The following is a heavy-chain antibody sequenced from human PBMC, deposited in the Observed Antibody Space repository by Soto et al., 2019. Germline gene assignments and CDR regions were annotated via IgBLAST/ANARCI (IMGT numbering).Heavy chain of an antibody. D-gene: IGHD6-6*01. CDR1: GGSISSYY. J-gene: IGHJ6*03. CDR3: ARQYSSSSRPHYYYYYMDV. CDR2: IYYSGST. Sequence: SETLSLTCTVSGGSISSYYWSWIRQPPGKGLEWIGYIYYSGSTNYNPSLKSRVTISVDTSKNQFSLKLSSVTAAGTAVYYCARQYSSSSRPHYYYYYMDVWGKGTTVTVSS. V-gene: IGHV4-59*08.